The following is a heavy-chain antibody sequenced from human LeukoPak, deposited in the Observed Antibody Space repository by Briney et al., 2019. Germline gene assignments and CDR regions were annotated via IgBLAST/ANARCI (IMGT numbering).Heavy chain of an antibody. D-gene: IGHD3-10*01. CDR3: TRAPLRAATDN. CDR1: GDSISSYY. J-gene: IGHJ4*02. Sequence: SETLSLTCTVSGDSISSYYYTWIRQPPGKGLEWIGYVSHSGSTNYNPSLKSRVAMSLDTSKNQFSLKLSSVTAADTAVYYCTRAPLRAATDNWGQGSLVTVSS. CDR2: VSHSGST. V-gene: IGHV4-59*08.